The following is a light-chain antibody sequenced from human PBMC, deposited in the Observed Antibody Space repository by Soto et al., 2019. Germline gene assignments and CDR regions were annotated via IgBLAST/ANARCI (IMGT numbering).Light chain of an antibody. CDR1: SSDVGGYIY. CDR2: EVS. CDR3: SSYTSSSTLYV. J-gene: IGLJ1*01. Sequence: QSALTQPASVSGYPGQAITISCTGTSSDVGGYIYVSWYQQHPGKAPKLMIYEVSNRPSGVSNRFSGSKSGNTASLTISGLQAEDEADYYCSSYTSSSTLYVFGTGTKVTVL. V-gene: IGLV2-14*01.